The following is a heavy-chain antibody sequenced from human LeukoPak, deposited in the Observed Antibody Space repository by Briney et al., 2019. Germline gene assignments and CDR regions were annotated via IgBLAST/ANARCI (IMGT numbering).Heavy chain of an antibody. CDR3: AKPYSSGPNYYYYGMDV. J-gene: IGHJ6*02. D-gene: IGHD6-19*01. V-gene: IGHV3-30*18. CDR2: ISYDGSNK. Sequence: PGGSLRLSCAASGFTFSSYGMHWVRQAPGKGLEWVAVISYDGSNKYYADSVKGRFTISRDNSKNTLYLQMNSLRAEDTAVYYCAKPYSSGPNYYYYGMDVWGQGTTVTVSS. CDR1: GFTFSSYG.